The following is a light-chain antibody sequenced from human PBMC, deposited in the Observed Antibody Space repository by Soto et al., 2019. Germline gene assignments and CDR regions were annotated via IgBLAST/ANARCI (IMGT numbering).Light chain of an antibody. V-gene: IGLV1-44*01. Sequence: QPVLTQPPSASGTRGQRVTISCSGSSSNIGSNTVNWYQQLPGTAPKLLIYSNNQRPSGVPDRFSGSKSGTSASLAISGLQSEDEADYYCAAWDDSLNGPVFGGGTKLTVL. CDR2: SNN. CDR1: SSNIGSNT. J-gene: IGLJ2*01. CDR3: AAWDDSLNGPV.